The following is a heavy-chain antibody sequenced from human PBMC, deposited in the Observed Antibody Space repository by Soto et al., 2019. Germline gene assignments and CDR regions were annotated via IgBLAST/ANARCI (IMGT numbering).Heavy chain of an antibody. Sequence: SETLSLTCTVSGGSISSGDYYWSWIRQPPGKGLEWIGYIYYSGSTYYNPSLKSRVTISVDTSKNQFSLKLNSVTAADTAVYYCARGGYYYYYGMDVWGQGTTVTVSS. CDR3: ARGGYYYYYGMDV. CDR1: GGSISSGDYY. CDR2: IYYSGST. J-gene: IGHJ6*02. V-gene: IGHV4-30-4*01.